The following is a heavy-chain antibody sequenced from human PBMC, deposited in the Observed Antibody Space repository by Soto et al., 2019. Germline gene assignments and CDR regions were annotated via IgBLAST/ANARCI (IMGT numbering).Heavy chain of an antibody. V-gene: IGHV3-30*18. Sequence: QVQLVESGGGVVQPGRSLRLSCAASGFTFSSYGMHWVRQAPGKGLEWVAVISYDGSNKYYADSVKGRFTISRDNSNYTXXLQMNSLRAEDTAVYYCAKDVLRFLEWLAFYGMDVWGQGTTVTVSS. CDR2: ISYDGSNK. D-gene: IGHD3-3*01. CDR1: GFTFSSYG. CDR3: AKDVLRFLEWLAFYGMDV. J-gene: IGHJ6*02.